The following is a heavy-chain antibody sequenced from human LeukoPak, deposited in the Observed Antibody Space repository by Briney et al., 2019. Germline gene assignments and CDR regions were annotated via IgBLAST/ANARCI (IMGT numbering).Heavy chain of an antibody. CDR3: AREGGGYCSGGSCYDPPNFDY. CDR2: INTNTGNP. V-gene: IGHV7-4-1*02. Sequence: ASVKVSCKASGYTFTSYAMNWVRQAPGQGLEWMGWINTNTGNPTYAQGFTGRFVFSLDTSVSTAYLQISSLKAEDTAVYYCAREGGGYCSGGSCYDPPNFDYWGQGTLVTVSS. D-gene: IGHD2-15*01. CDR1: GYTFTSYA. J-gene: IGHJ4*02.